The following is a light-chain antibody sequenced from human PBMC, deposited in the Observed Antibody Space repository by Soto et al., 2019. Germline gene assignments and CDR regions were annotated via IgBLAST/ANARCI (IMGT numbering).Light chain of an antibody. V-gene: IGLV2-11*01. CDR1: SSDVGNYKY. J-gene: IGLJ1*01. CDR2: DVT. CDR3: CSFAGSYSYV. Sequence: QSVLTQPASVSGSPGQSITISCTGTSSDVGNYKYVSWYQQHPGKAPKLIIYDVTERPSGVPDRFSGSKSGNTASLTISGLRAEDEAAYSCCSFAGSYSYVFGSGTKVTVL.